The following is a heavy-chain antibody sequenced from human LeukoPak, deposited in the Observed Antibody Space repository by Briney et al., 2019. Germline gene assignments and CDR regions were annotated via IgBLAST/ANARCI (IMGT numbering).Heavy chain of an antibody. V-gene: IGHV3-23*01. Sequence: GGSLRLSCAASGFTFSSYVMSWVRQAPGKGLEWVSAISGSGGSTYYADSVKGRFTISRDNSKSTLYLQMNSLRAEDTAVYYCAKSPDSSGYYLLFDYWGQGTLVTVSS. D-gene: IGHD3-22*01. CDR2: ISGSGGST. J-gene: IGHJ4*02. CDR1: GFTFSSYV. CDR3: AKSPDSSGYYLLFDY.